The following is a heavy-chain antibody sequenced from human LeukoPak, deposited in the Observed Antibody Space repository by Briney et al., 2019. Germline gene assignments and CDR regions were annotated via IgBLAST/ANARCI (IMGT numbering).Heavy chain of an antibody. CDR1: GFTFSSYA. J-gene: IGHJ6*03. CDR2: ISYDGSNK. CDR3: VRDHYYSMDV. Sequence: PGGSLRLSCAASGFTFSSYAMHWVRQAPGKGLEWVAVISYDGSNKYYADSVKGRFTISRDNTKNTLYLQMNSLRADDTAIYYCVRDHYYSMDVWGKGTTVTISS. V-gene: IGHV3-30*04.